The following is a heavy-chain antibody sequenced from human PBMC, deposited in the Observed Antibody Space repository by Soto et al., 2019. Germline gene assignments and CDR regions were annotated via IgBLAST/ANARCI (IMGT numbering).Heavy chain of an antibody. CDR1: SGSISSSNW. CDR3: ARDGAHYDFWSGYYLVGAFDI. V-gene: IGHV4-4*02. Sequence: QVQLQESGPGLVKPSGTLSLTCAVSSGSISSSNWWSWVRQPPGKGLEWIGEIYHSGSTNYNPSLKSRVTISVDKSKNQFSLKLSSVTAADTAVYYCARDGAHYDFWSGYYLVGAFDIWGQGTMVTVSS. D-gene: IGHD3-3*01. CDR2: IYHSGST. J-gene: IGHJ3*02.